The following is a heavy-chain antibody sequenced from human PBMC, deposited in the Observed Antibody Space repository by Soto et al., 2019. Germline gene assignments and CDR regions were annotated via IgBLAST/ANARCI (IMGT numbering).Heavy chain of an antibody. D-gene: IGHD2-2*01. CDR3: ASGKVVPAAYGSYYYYYYGMDV. J-gene: IGHJ6*04. Sequence: LSLTCTVSGGSISSSSYYWGWIRQPPGKGLEWIGSIYYSGSTYYNPSLKSRVTISVDTSKNQFSLKLSSVTAADTAVYYCASGKVVPAAYGSYYYYYYGMDVWGKGTTVTVSS. V-gene: IGHV4-39*01. CDR1: GGSISSSSYY. CDR2: IYYSGST.